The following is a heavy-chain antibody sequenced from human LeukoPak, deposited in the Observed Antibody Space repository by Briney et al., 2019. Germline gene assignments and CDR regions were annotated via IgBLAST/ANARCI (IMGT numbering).Heavy chain of an antibody. V-gene: IGHV4-39*01. CDR3: ARRRYYDGSGYLE. D-gene: IGHD3-22*01. Sequence: KPSETLSLTCSVSGDSISRSDSYWDWIRQPPGKGLEGIGTIYYSGRTYYSPSLTSRVTMSVDTSSNQFSLNLRSVTAADTAVYYCARRRYYDGSGYLEWGQGTLLSVSS. CDR2: IYYSGRT. J-gene: IGHJ1*01. CDR1: GDSISRSDSY.